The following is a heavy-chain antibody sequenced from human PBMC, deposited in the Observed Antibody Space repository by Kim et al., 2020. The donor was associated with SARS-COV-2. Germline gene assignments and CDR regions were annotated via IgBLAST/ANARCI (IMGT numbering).Heavy chain of an antibody. CDR1: GFTFSSYW. CDR3: ARDDYGGNPYGMDV. CDR2: IKQDGSEK. Sequence: GGSLRLSCAASGFTFSSYWMSWVRQAPGKGLEWVANIKQDGSEKYYVDSVKGRFTISRDNAKNSLYLQMNSLRAEDTAVYYCARDDYGGNPYGMDVWGQGTTVTVSS. J-gene: IGHJ6*02. V-gene: IGHV3-7*01. D-gene: IGHD4-17*01.